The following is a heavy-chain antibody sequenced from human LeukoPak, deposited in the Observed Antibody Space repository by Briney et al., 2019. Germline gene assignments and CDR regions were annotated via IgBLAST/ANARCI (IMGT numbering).Heavy chain of an antibody. CDR1: GFSFSSYG. Sequence: PGGSLRLSCAASGFSFSSYGMHWVRQAPGKGLEWVAVISYNGGNEYYADSVKGRFTISRDNSKNTLYLQMNSLRAEDTAVYYCATRGTTVAYYFDYWGQGTLVTVSS. CDR2: ISYNGGNE. CDR3: ATRGTTVAYYFDY. J-gene: IGHJ4*02. D-gene: IGHD4-17*01. V-gene: IGHV3-30*03.